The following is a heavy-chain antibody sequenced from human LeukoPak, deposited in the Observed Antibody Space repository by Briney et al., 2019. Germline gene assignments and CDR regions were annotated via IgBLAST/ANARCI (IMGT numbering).Heavy chain of an antibody. CDR3: ASGTYYYDSSDHHPLDY. CDR1: GDSISSGDYY. CDR2: ISSSGST. D-gene: IGHD3-22*01. Sequence: SETLSLTCTVSGDSISSGDYYWSWIRQPAGKGLEWIGRISSSGSTNYNPSLKSRVTISVDTSKNQFSLKLSSVTAADTAVYFCASGTYYYDSSDHHPLDYWGQGTLVTVSS. J-gene: IGHJ4*02. V-gene: IGHV4-61*02.